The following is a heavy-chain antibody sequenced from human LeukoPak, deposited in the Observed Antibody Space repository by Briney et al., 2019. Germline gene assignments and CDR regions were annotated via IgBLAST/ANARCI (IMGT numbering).Heavy chain of an antibody. J-gene: IGHJ3*02. D-gene: IGHD4-17*01. CDR1: GGSISSSSYY. CDR2: IYYSGST. CDR3: ARRETLTSADPGTFDI. Sequence: SETLSLTCTVSGGSISSSSYYWGWIRQPPGKGLEWIGSIYYSGSTYYNPSLKSRVTISVDTSKNQFSLKLSSVTAADTAVYYCARRETLTSADPGTFDIWGQGTMVTVSS. V-gene: IGHV4-39*07.